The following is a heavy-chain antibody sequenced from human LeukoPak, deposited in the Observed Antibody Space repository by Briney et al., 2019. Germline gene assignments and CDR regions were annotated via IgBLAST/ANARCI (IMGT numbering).Heavy chain of an antibody. Sequence: PGGSLRLSCEASGFTFNNYVMTWVRQAPGKGLEWVSSISASAAMTYYADSVKGRFTVSRDNSNNRLYLQMSGLTAADTAVYYCAKDRSIGTYCTFDHWGQGTLVTVSS. CDR1: GFTFNNYV. V-gene: IGHV3-23*01. CDR3: AKDRSIGTYCTFDH. D-gene: IGHD1-26*01. J-gene: IGHJ4*02. CDR2: ISASAAMT.